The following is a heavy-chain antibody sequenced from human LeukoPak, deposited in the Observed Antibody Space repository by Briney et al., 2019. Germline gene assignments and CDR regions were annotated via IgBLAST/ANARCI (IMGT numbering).Heavy chain of an antibody. CDR2: IYYSGST. V-gene: IGHV4-39*01. D-gene: IGHD1-26*01. Sequence: SETLSLTCSVSGGSISSSIYYWGWIRQPPGKGLEWIGSIYYSGSTYYNPSLKSRVTISVDTSNNEFSLELSSVTAADTAVYYCARRRVGARSAGFDYWGQGTLVTVSS. J-gene: IGHJ4*02. CDR1: GGSISSSIYY. CDR3: ARRRVGARSAGFDY.